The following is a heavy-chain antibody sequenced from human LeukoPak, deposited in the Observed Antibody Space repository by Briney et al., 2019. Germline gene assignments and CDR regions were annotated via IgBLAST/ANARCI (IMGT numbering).Heavy chain of an antibody. CDR1: GFTFNSYA. D-gene: IGHD1-26*01. J-gene: IGHJ4*02. CDR3: AKDLGRYRNNYFDY. CDR2: ISGSGGGT. Sequence: GGSLSLSCAASGFTFNSYAMSWVRQAPEKGLEWVATISGSGGGTYYADSVKGRFTISRDDFKNTLYLQMNSLRAEDTAVYYCAKDLGRYRNNYFDYWGQGTLVTVSS. V-gene: IGHV3-23*01.